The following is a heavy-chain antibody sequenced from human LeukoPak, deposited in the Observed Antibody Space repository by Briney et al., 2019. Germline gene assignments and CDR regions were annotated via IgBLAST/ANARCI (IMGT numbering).Heavy chain of an antibody. J-gene: IGHJ4*02. Sequence: GGSLRLSCAASGFTFSSCAMHWVRQAPGKGLEWVSTISSSGYSTYYADSVKGRFTISRDNSKNTLYLQLNSLRAEDTTVYYCAKTTYASNSSGWYNHFDYWGQGTLVTVSS. D-gene: IGHD6-19*01. V-gene: IGHV3-23*01. CDR3: AKTTYASNSSGWYNHFDY. CDR1: GFTFSSCA. CDR2: ISSSGYST.